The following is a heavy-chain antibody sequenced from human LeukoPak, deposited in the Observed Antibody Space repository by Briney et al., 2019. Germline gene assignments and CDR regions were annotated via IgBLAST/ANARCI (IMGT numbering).Heavy chain of an antibody. CDR1: GFTFSSYG. J-gene: IGHJ4*02. V-gene: IGHV3-23*01. CDR2: ISGSGGST. D-gene: IGHD3-22*01. CDR3: AKEPYYYDSSGYRRHFDY. Sequence: GGSLRLSCAASGFTFSSYGMSWVRQAPGKGLEWVSAISGSGGSTYYADSVKGRFTISRDNSKNTLYLQMNSLRAEDTAVYYCAKEPYYYDSSGYRRHFDYWGQGTLVTVSS.